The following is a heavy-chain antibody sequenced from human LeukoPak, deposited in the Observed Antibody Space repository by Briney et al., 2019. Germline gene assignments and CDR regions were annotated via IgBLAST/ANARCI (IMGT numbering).Heavy chain of an antibody. CDR1: GGSISSGDYY. Sequence: SQTLSLTCTVSGGSISSGDYYWSWIRQPPGKGLEWIGYIYYSGSTYYNPSLKSRVTISVDTSKNQFSLKLSSVTAADTAVYYCARDPTLNHKTTVVTPVHAFDIWGQGTMVTVSS. D-gene: IGHD4-23*01. CDR3: ARDPTLNHKTTVVTPVHAFDI. CDR2: IYYSGST. J-gene: IGHJ3*02. V-gene: IGHV4-30-4*08.